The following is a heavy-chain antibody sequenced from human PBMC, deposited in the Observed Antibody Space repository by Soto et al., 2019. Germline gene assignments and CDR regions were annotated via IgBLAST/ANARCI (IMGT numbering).Heavy chain of an antibody. D-gene: IGHD2-2*01. V-gene: IGHV4-59*08. CDR2: IYYSGST. J-gene: IGHJ4*02. CDR3: ARVPDY. Sequence: PSETLSLTCTVSGGSISGNYWTWIRQPPGKGLEWIGYIYYSGSTNYNPSLKSRVTISIDTSKNQFSLKLSSVTAADTAVYYCARVPDYWGQGILVTVS. CDR1: GGSISGNY.